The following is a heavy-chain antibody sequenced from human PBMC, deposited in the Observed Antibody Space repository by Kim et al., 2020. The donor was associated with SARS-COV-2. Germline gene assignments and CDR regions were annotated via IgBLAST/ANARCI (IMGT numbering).Heavy chain of an antibody. Sequence: GGSLRLSCAASGFTFSDYWMSWVRQAPGKGLEWVANIKQDGSEKYYVDSVKGRFTISRDNAKNSLYLQMNSLRAEDTAVYYCARDLTAAAGYFDYWGQGTLVTVSS. V-gene: IGHV3-7*01. CDR2: IKQDGSEK. D-gene: IGHD6-13*01. J-gene: IGHJ4*02. CDR3: ARDLTAAAGYFDY. CDR1: GFTFSDYW.